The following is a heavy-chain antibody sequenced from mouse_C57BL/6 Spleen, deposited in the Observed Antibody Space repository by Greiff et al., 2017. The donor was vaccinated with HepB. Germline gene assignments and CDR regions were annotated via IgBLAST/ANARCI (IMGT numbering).Heavy chain of an antibody. J-gene: IGHJ1*03. D-gene: IGHD2-5*01. Sequence: EVHLVESEGGLVQPGSSMKLSCTASGFTFSDYYMAWVRQVPEKGLEWVANINYDGSSTYYLDSLKSRFIISRDNAKNILYLQMSSLKSEDTATYYCARDSNYGGYFDVWGTGTTVTVSS. V-gene: IGHV5-16*01. CDR1: GFTFSDYY. CDR2: INYDGSST. CDR3: ARDSNYGGYFDV.